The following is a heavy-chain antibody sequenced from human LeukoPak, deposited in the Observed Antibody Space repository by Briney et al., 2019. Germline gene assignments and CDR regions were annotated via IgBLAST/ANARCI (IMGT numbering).Heavy chain of an antibody. D-gene: IGHD3-9*01. CDR3: ARTIRYFDWFHY. CDR2: IIPIFGTA. CDR1: GGTFSSYA. V-gene: IGHV1-69*05. Sequence: ASVKVSCKASGGTFSSYAISWVRQASGQGLEWMGRIIPIFGTANYAQKFQGRVTITTDESTSTAYMELSSLRSEDTAVYYCARTIRYFDWFHYWGQGTLVTVSS. J-gene: IGHJ4*02.